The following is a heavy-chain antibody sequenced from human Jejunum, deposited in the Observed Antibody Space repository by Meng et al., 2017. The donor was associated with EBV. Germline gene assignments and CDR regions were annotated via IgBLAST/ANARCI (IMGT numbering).Heavy chain of an antibody. J-gene: IGHJ4*02. Sequence: LRESGLGLVTPSETLSRTCAVSGGSISSGGYSWHWIRQPPGKGLQWIGYIYYSGGAFYNPSLKSRVTLSVDRSKNQFSLNLSSVTAADTAVYYCARGAYFDYWGQGTLVTVSS. V-gene: IGHV4-30-2*01. CDR3: ARGAYFDY. CDR1: GGSISSGGYS. CDR2: IYYSGGA.